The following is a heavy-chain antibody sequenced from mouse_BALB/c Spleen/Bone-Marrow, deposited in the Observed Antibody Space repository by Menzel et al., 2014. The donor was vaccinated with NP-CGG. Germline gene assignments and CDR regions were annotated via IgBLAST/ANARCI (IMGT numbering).Heavy chain of an antibody. D-gene: IGHD2-10*02. V-gene: IGHV5-6-4*01. J-gene: IGHJ4*01. CDR1: GFTFSSYT. Sequence: EVHLVESGGGLVKPGGSLKLSCAASGFTFSSYTMSWVRQTPDKRLEWVATISTGGSYTDYPDSVKGRFTISRDNAKNTLYLQMSSLKSEDTAMYYCTRDQRYGNYIYAMDYWGQGTSVTVSS. CDR2: ISTGGSYT. CDR3: TRDQRYGNYIYAMDY.